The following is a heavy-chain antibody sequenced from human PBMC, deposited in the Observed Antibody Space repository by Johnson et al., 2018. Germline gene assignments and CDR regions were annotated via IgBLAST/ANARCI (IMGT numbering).Heavy chain of an antibody. J-gene: IGHJ3*02. V-gene: IGHV3-33*01. D-gene: IGHD3-10*01. CDR2: IWNDGSNK. Sequence: QVQLQEAGGGVVQPGRSLRLSCATSGFTFRSYGMHWVRQAPGQGVEWVAVIWNDGSNKYYRDSVKGRFTISRDNSKKTLYLEMNSLRPEDKAVYYCARRVAGVPDPFDIWGQGAMVTVSS. CDR3: ARRVAGVPDPFDI. CDR1: GFTFRSYG.